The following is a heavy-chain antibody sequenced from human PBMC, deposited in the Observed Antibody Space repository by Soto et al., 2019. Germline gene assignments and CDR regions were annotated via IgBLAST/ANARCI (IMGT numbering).Heavy chain of an antibody. CDR3: ARDLKEYCSDGKCNWFDP. V-gene: IGHV4-59*01. J-gene: IGHJ5*02. D-gene: IGHD2-15*01. Sequence: SETLSLTCTVSGASISTYYWSWIRQPPGKGLEWIGYISYSGSTNYNPSLKSRVTISFDASKNEISLQVRSATAADAAVYYCARDLKEYCSDGKCNWFDPWGRGTLVTVSS. CDR2: ISYSGST. CDR1: GASISTYY.